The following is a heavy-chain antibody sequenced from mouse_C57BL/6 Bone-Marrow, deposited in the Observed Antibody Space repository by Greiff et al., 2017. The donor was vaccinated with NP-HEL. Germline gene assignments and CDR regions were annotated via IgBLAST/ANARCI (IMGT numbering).Heavy chain of an antibody. CDR3: ARSLDGYYGGFAY. CDR2: IYPGGGYT. D-gene: IGHD2-3*01. CDR1: GYTFTNYW. V-gene: IGHV1-63*01. J-gene: IGHJ3*01. Sequence: QVQLQQSGAELVRPGTSVKMSCKASGYTFTNYWIGWAKQRPGHGLEWIGDIYPGGGYTNYNQKFKGKATLTVDKSSSTAYMQFSSLTSEDSAIYYCARSLDGYYGGFAYWGQGTLVTVSA.